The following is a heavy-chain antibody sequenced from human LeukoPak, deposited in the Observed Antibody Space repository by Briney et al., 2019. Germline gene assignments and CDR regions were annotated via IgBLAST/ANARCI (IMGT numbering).Heavy chain of an antibody. CDR1: GGSISSSSYY. D-gene: IGHD3-10*01. CDR2: IYYSGST. V-gene: IGHV4-39*01. J-gene: IGHJ4*02. CDR3: ARLWFGELLYHFDY. Sequence: SETLSLTCTVSGGSISSSSYYWGWIRQPPGKGLEWIGSIYYSGSTYYNPSLKSRATISVDTSKNQFSLKLSSVTAADTAVYYCARLWFGELLYHFDYWGQGTLVTVSS.